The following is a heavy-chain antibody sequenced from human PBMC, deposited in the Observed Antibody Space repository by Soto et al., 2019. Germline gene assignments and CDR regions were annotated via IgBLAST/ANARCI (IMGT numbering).Heavy chain of an antibody. V-gene: IGHV3-15*07. J-gene: IGHJ5*02. D-gene: IGHD4-17*01. CDR3: TTEVELDYGGKSGS. CDR2: VKSKTDGGTT. Sequence: EVQLVESGGGLVKPGGSLRLSCAASGFTFSNAWMNWVRQDPGKGLEWVGRVKSKTDGGTTDNAAPVKGRFTISRDDSKDTLFLQMNSLKTEDTAVYYCTTEVELDYGGKSGSWGQGTLVTVSS. CDR1: GFTFSNAW.